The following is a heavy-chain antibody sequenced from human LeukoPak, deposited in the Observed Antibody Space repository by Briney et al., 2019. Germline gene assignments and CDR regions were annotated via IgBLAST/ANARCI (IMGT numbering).Heavy chain of an antibody. CDR1: GFTYSRYH. CDR2: ISYDGSNK. D-gene: IGHD4-17*01. Sequence: GGSLRLSCAASGFTYSRYHMHWLRQAPGKGLEWVAVISYDGSNKYYADSVKGRFTISRDNSKNTLYLQMNSLRAEDTAVYYCAKTEYGDDVSAFDIWGQGTMVTVSS. V-gene: IGHV3-30*18. CDR3: AKTEYGDDVSAFDI. J-gene: IGHJ3*02.